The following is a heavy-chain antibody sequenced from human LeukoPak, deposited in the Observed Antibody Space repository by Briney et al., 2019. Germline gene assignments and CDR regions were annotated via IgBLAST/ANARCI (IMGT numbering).Heavy chain of an antibody. CDR3: ARDRGYYDSSGYSNWFDP. CDR2: IYYSGST. V-gene: IGHV4-39*07. D-gene: IGHD3-22*01. CDR1: GGSISSSSYY. Sequence: PSETLSLTCTVSGGSISSSSYYWGWIRQPPGKGLEWIGSIYYSGSTYYNPSLKSRVTISVDTSKNQFSLKLSSVTAADTAVYYCARDRGYYDSSGYSNWFDPWGQGTLVTVSS. J-gene: IGHJ5*02.